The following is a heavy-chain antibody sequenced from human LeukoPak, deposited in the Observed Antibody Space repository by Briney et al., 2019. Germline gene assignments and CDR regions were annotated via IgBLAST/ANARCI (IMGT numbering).Heavy chain of an antibody. D-gene: IGHD3-22*01. Sequence: GGSLRLSCAASGFTFSTYWMHWVRQAPGKGLVWVSRFKSDGSTNYADSVKGRFTISRDNAKNTVSQQMNSLRPEDTGVYYCARAPSEIGGYYPEYFRHWGQGTLVTVSS. J-gene: IGHJ1*01. CDR3: ARAPSEIGGYYPEYFRH. CDR1: GFTFSTYW. CDR2: FKSDGST. V-gene: IGHV3-74*01.